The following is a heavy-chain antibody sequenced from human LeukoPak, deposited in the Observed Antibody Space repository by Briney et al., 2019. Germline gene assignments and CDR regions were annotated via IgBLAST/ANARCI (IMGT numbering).Heavy chain of an antibody. V-gene: IGHV1-2*02. CDR2: INPNSGGT. J-gene: IGHJ5*02. CDR1: GGTFSSYA. Sequence: GASVKVSCKASGGTFSSYAISWVRQAPGQGLEWMGWINPNSGGTNYAQKFQGRVTMTRDTSISTAYMELSRLRSDDTAVYYCARPRLWFGEGSWFDPWGQGTLVTVSS. D-gene: IGHD3-10*01. CDR3: ARPRLWFGEGSWFDP.